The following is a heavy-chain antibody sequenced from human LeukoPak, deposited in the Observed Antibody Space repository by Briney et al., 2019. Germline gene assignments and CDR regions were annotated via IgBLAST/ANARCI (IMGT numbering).Heavy chain of an antibody. CDR1: GYTFTSYG. V-gene: IGHV1-3*01. D-gene: IGHD2/OR15-2a*01. J-gene: IGHJ6*02. Sequence: ASVKVSCKASGYTFTSYGISWVRQAPGQGLEWMGWINAGNGNTKYSQKFQGRVAITRDTSASTAYMELSSLRSEDTAVYYCARFLLSAGSREGMDVWGQGTTVTVSS. CDR2: INAGNGNT. CDR3: ARFLLSAGSREGMDV.